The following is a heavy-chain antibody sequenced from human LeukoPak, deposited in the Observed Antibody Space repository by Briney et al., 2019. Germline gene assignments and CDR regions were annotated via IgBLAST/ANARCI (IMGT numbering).Heavy chain of an antibody. CDR1: GFTFSSYG. J-gene: IGHJ2*01. Sequence: GGSLRLSCAASGFTFSSYGMHWVRQAPGKGLEWVAVISYDGSNKYYADSVKGRFTISRDNSKNTLYLQMNSLRAEGTAVYYCAKSMKYGASLDFDLWGRGTLVTVSS. V-gene: IGHV3-30*18. D-gene: IGHD4-17*01. CDR2: ISYDGSNK. CDR3: AKSMKYGASLDFDL.